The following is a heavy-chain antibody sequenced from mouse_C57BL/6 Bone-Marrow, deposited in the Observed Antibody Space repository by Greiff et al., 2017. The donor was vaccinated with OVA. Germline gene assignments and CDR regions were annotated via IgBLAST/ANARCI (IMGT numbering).Heavy chain of an antibody. Sequence: VQLQQSGAELVRPGTSVKVSCKASGYAFTNYLIEWVKQRPGQGLEWIGVINPGSGGTNFTEKFKGKATLTADTSSSTAYMQLSSLTSEDSAVYFCARGPYYYGSSPFDDWGQGTTLTVSS. D-gene: IGHD1-1*01. CDR3: ARGPYYYGSSPFDD. V-gene: IGHV1-54*01. J-gene: IGHJ2*01. CDR2: INPGSGGT. CDR1: GYAFTNYL.